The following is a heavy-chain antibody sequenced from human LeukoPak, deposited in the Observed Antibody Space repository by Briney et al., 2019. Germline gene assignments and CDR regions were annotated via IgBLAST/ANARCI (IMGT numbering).Heavy chain of an antibody. CDR1: GYTFTGYY. CDR3: ASSITIFGVVIIDPFYYFDY. CDR2: INPNSGGT. V-gene: IGHV1-2*02. J-gene: IGHJ4*02. D-gene: IGHD3-3*01. Sequence: ASVKVSCKASGYTFTGYYMHWVRQAPGQGLEWMGWINPNSGGTNYAQKFQGRVTMTRDTSISTAYMELSRLRSDDTAVCYCASSITIFGVVIIDPFYYFDYWGQGTLVTVSS.